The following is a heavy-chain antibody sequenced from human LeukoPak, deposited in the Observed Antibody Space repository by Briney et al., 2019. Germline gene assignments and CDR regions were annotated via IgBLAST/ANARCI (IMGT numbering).Heavy chain of an antibody. CDR3: AISSGWYPRFDY. CDR1: GFTFSSYE. J-gene: IGHJ4*02. Sequence: GGSLRLSCAASGFTFSSYEMNWVRQAPGKGLEWVSYISSSGSTIYYADSVKGRFTIPRDNAKNSLYLQMNSLRAEDTAVYYCAISSGWYPRFDYWGQGTLVTVSS. V-gene: IGHV3-48*03. CDR2: ISSSGSTI. D-gene: IGHD6-19*01.